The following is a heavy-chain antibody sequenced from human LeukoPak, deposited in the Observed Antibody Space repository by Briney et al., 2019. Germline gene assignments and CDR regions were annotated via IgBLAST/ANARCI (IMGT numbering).Heavy chain of an antibody. D-gene: IGHD2-15*01. CDR3: ARGGGNFDY. J-gene: IGHJ4*02. Sequence: GGSLRLCCIGTGFSFSSYPMNWVRQAPGKGLEWVSSISSTSTYISYADSVKGRFTISRDNAKNSLYLQMNSLRAEDTAVYYCARGGGNFDYWGQGTLVTVSS. CDR1: GFSFSSYP. CDR2: ISSTSTYI. V-gene: IGHV3-21*01.